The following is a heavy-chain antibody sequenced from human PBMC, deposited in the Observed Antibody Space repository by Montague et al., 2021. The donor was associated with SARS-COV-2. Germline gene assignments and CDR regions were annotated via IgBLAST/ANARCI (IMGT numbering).Heavy chain of an antibody. Sequence: SETLSLTCAVSGGSISSYNWWSWVRQSPGKGLEWVGEIFHSGSTSYNPSLKSRVTMSMDKSKHDFSLKLSPVTAADTAMYYCARRITMVRGVTKRNNWFDPWGRGILVTVSS. D-gene: IGHD3-10*01. CDR2: IFHSGST. J-gene: IGHJ5*02. V-gene: IGHV4-4*02. CDR3: ARRITMVRGVTKRNNWFDP. CDR1: GGSISSYNW.